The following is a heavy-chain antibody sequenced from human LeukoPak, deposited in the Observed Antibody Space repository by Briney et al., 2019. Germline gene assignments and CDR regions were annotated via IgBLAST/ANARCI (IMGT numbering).Heavy chain of an antibody. V-gene: IGHV3-7*01. Sequence: GGSLRLSCAASGFTFSSYWMTSVRQAPGKGLEWVANIKQDGSEKYHVDSVKGRFTISRDNAKNSLYLQMNSLRAEDTAVYYCARDTGCSGGTCYSFYDYWGQGTLVTVSS. D-gene: IGHD2-15*01. J-gene: IGHJ4*02. CDR1: GFTFSSYW. CDR2: IKQDGSEK. CDR3: ARDTGCSGGTCYSFYDY.